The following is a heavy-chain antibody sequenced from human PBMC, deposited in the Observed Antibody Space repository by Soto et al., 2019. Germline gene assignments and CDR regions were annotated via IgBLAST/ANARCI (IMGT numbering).Heavy chain of an antibody. V-gene: IGHV3-21*01. CDR2: ISSSSSYI. J-gene: IGHJ4*02. Sequence: PGGSLRLSCAASGFTFSSYSMNWVRQAPGKGLEWVSSISSSSSYIYYADSVKGRFTISRDNAKNSLYLQMNSLRAEDTAVYYCARVKMATIRAYYFDYWGQGTLVTVSS. CDR1: GFTFSSYS. CDR3: ARVKMATIRAYYFDY. D-gene: IGHD5-12*01.